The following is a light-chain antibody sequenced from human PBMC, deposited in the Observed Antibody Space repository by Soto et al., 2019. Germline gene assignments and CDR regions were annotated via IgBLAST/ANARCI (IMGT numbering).Light chain of an antibody. V-gene: IGKV3-15*01. CDR2: DAS. CDR1: QSVSSSY. CDR3: QKYNNWPQVT. Sequence: EIVLTQSPGTLSLSPGERATLSCRASQSVSSSYLAWYQQRPGQTPRLLIYDASTRATGIPARFSGSGSGTEFTLTISRLLSEDVAVYYCQKYNNWPQVTFGQGTRLEIK. J-gene: IGKJ5*01.